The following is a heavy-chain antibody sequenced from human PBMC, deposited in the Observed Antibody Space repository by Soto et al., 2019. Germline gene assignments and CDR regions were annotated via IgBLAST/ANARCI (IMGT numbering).Heavy chain of an antibody. V-gene: IGHV3-9*01. CDR1: GFTFDDYA. Sequence: EVQLVESGGGLVQPGRSLRLSCAASGFTFDDYAMHWVRQAPGKGLEWVSGIGWNSGSIGYADSVKGRFTISRDNAKNSLYLQMNSLRAEDTALYYCAKIKVPDCGGSLTEDAFDIWGQGTMVTVSS. CDR3: AKIKVPDCGGSLTEDAFDI. CDR2: IGWNSGSI. D-gene: IGHD2-15*01. J-gene: IGHJ3*02.